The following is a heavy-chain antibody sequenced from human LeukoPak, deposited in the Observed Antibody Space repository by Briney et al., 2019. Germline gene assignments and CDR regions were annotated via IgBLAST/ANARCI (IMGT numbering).Heavy chain of an antibody. CDR1: GFTFSSYA. Sequence: GGSLRLSCAASGFTFSSYAMSWVRQAPGKGLEWVSAISGSGGSTYYADSVKGRFTISRDNSKNTLYLQMNSLRAEDTAVYHCAKDTGGIAVAGTRFDYWGQGTLVTVSS. CDR3: AKDTGGIAVAGTRFDY. CDR2: ISGSGGST. J-gene: IGHJ4*02. D-gene: IGHD6-19*01. V-gene: IGHV3-23*01.